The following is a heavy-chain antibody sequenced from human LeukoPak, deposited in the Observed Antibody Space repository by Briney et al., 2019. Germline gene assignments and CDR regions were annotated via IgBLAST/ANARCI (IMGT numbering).Heavy chain of an antibody. CDR2: ISGSGGST. J-gene: IGHJ4*02. CDR3: AKGSKTFYYDSSGG. Sequence: PGGSLRVSCVASGVTFSSYAMSWVRQAPGKRLEWVSVISGSGGSTYYADSVKGRFTISRDNSKNTLFLQLNSLRAEDTARYYCAKGSKTFYYDSSGGWGQGTLVTVSS. D-gene: IGHD3-22*01. V-gene: IGHV3-23*01. CDR1: GVTFSSYA.